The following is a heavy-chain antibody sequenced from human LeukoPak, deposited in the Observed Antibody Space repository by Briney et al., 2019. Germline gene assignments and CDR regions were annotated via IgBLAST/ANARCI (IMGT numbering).Heavy chain of an antibody. CDR3: ARGGTAMTTLDYMDV. D-gene: IGHD4-11*01. V-gene: IGHV3-74*01. CDR2: LSSDGMTI. Sequence: GVLRLSCAASGFTFSSNWMHWVRQAPGKGLVWVSRLSSDGMTITYADFVKGRFTISRDNAKNMLFLQMDSLRAEDTAVYFCARGGTAMTTLDYMDVWGKGTTVTVSS. J-gene: IGHJ6*03. CDR1: GFTFSSNW.